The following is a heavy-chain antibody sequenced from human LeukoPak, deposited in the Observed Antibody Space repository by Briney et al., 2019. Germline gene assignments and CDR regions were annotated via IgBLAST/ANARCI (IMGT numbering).Heavy chain of an antibody. V-gene: IGHV4-39*07. CDR3: ARDLAFHTFDP. CDR1: GGSISGSSYY. J-gene: IGHJ5*02. Sequence: ASETLSLTCTVSGGSISGSSYYWGWIRQPPGKGLEWIGSIYYSGSTYYNPSLKSRVTISVDTSKNQFSLKLSSVTAADTAVYYCARDLAFHTFDPWGQGTLVTVSS. CDR2: IYYSGST. D-gene: IGHD2-21*01.